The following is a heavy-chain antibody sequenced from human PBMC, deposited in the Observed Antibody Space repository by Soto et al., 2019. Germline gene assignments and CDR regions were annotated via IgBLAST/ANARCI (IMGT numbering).Heavy chain of an antibody. CDR3: AKAMRELNYYYYYGMDV. D-gene: IGHD1-26*01. CDR2: ISWNSGSI. CDR1: GFTIDDYA. J-gene: IGHJ6*02. Sequence: SLRLSCAASGFTIDDYAMHWVRQAPGKGLEWVSGISWNSGSIGYADSVKGRFTISRDNAKNSLYLQMNSLRAEDTALYYCAKAMRELNYYYYYGMDVWGQGTTVTSP. V-gene: IGHV3-9*01.